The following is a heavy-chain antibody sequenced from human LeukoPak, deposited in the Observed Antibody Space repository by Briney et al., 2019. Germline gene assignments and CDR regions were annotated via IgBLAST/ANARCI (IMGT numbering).Heavy chain of an antibody. D-gene: IGHD3-22*01. Sequence: GETLRLSCAASGFTFSSYGMTWVRQASGKGLEWVSGISGSGDNTWYADSVKGRFTISRDNSKKTLDLQMHSLRAEDTAVYYCARENTMIVAPGHLDYWGQGTLVTVSS. CDR1: GFTFSSYG. J-gene: IGHJ4*02. CDR3: ARENTMIVAPGHLDY. CDR2: ISGSGDNT. V-gene: IGHV3-23*01.